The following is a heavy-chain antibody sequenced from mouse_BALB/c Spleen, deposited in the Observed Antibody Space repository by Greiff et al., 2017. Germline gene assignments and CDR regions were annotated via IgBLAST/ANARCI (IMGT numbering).Heavy chain of an antibody. V-gene: IGHV1-87*01. J-gene: IGHJ3*01. D-gene: IGHD1-2*01. CDR1: GYTFTSYW. Sequence: QVQLQQSGAELARPGASVKLSCKASGYTFTSYWMQWVKQRPGQGLEWIGAIYPGDGDTRYTQKFKGKATLTADKSSSTAYMQLSSLASEDSAVYYCARSGAHPATGSWFAYWGQGTLVTVSA. CDR2: IYPGDGDT. CDR3: ARSGAHPATGSWFAY.